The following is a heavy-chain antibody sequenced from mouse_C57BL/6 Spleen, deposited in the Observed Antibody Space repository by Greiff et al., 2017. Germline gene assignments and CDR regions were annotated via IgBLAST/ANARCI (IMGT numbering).Heavy chain of an antibody. D-gene: IGHD1-1*01. CDR3: ARDGSSHWYFDV. J-gene: IGHJ1*03. V-gene: IGHV1-82*01. Sequence: QVQLKQSGPELVKPGASVKISCKASGYAFSSSWMNWVKQRPGKGLEWIGRIYPGDGDTNYNGKFKGKATLTADKSSSTAYMQLSSLTSEDSAVYFCARDGSSHWYFDVWGTGTTVTVSS. CDR2: IYPGDGDT. CDR1: GYAFSSSW.